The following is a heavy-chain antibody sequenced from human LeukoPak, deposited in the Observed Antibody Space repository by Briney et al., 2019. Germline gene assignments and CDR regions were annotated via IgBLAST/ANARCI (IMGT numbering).Heavy chain of an antibody. CDR1: GYTFTSYG. J-gene: IGHJ5*02. CDR3: ARHTGSGSYYNRFINWFDP. CDR2: ISGYNGNT. D-gene: IGHD3-10*01. Sequence: ASVKVSCKASGYTFTSYGISWVRQAPGQCLEWMGWISGYNGNTNYAEKLQGRVTMTRDTSTSTAYMELRSLRSDDTAVYYCARHTGSGSYYNRFINWFDPWGQGTPVTVSS. V-gene: IGHV1-18*01.